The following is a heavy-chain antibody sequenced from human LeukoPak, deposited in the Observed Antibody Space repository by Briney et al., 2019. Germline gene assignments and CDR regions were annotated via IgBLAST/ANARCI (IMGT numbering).Heavy chain of an antibody. CDR2: IGTAGDT. D-gene: IGHD6-13*01. J-gene: IGHJ3*02. Sequence: SGGSLRLSCAASGFTFSSYDMYWVRQATGKGLEWVSAIGTAGDTYYPGSVKGRFTISRENAKNSLYLQMNSLRAGDTAVYYCARDGAAAGTDDAFDIWGQGTMVTVSS. V-gene: IGHV3-13*01. CDR1: GFTFSSYD. CDR3: ARDGAAAGTDDAFDI.